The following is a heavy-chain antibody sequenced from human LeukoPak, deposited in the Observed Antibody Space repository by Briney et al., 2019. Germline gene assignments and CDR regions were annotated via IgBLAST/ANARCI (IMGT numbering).Heavy chain of an antibody. CDR1: GFTFSSYS. J-gene: IGHJ4*02. D-gene: IGHD2-15*01. CDR2: ISSSSSYI. V-gene: IGHV3-21*01. CDR3: ASCSGGSCYLDY. Sequence: GGSLRLSCAASGFTFSSYSMNWVRQAPGKGLEWVSSISSSSSYIYYADPVKGRFTISRDNAKNSLYLQMNGLRAEDTAVYYCASCSGGSCYLDYWGQGTLVTVSS.